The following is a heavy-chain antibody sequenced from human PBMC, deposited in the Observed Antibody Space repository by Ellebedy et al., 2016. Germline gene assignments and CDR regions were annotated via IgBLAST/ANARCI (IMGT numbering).Heavy chain of an antibody. CDR3: ARGAGGLGIARDNWFDP. CDR2: INAGNGDT. CDR1: GYTFTNYA. Sequence: ASVKVSCKASGYTFTNYAMEWVRQAPGQRLEWMGWINAGNGDTKYSQKFQGRVTITRDTSATTAYMGLSSLRSEDTAVDFCARGAGGLGIARDNWFDPWGQGTLVTVSS. V-gene: IGHV1-3*01. D-gene: IGHD7-27*01. J-gene: IGHJ5*02.